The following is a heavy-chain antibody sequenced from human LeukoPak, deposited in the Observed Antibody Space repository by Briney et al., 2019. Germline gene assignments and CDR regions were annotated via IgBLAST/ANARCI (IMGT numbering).Heavy chain of an antibody. CDR3: ARGQNDYVWGSYRPLDY. Sequence: SENLSLTCAVYGGSFRGYYWSWIRQPPGKGLEWIGEINHSGSTNYNPSLKSRVTISVDTSKNQFSLKLSSVTAADTAVYYCARGQNDYVWGSYRPLDYWGQGTLVTVSS. V-gene: IGHV4-34*01. CDR1: GGSFRGYY. J-gene: IGHJ4*02. CDR2: INHSGST. D-gene: IGHD3-16*02.